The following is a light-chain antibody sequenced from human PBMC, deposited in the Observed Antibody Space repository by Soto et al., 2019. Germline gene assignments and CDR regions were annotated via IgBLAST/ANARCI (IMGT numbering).Light chain of an antibody. CDR1: QSVSSR. CDR3: QQYNNWPRT. J-gene: IGKJ1*01. V-gene: IGKV3-15*01. CDR2: GAS. Sequence: EIVMTQSPATLSVSPGERVTLSCRASQSVSSRLAWYHQKPGQSPRLLIYGASTRATGIPARFSGSGSGTDFTLTISRLEPEDFAVYYCQQYNNWPRTFGQGTKVDIK.